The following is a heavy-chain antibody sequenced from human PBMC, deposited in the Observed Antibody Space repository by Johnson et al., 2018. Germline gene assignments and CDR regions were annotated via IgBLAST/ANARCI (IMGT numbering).Heavy chain of an antibody. J-gene: IGHJ3*02. D-gene: IGHD6-6*01. CDR2: IYYSGRT. CDR1: GGSISSYY. V-gene: IGHV4-59*01. CDR3: ARVGIAARPNAFDI. Sequence: QVQLQESGPGLVKPSETLSLTCTVSGGSISSYYWSWIRQPPGKGLEWIGYIYYSGRTNYNPSLKSRVTISVDTSKNQFSLKLSSVTAADSAVYYCARVGIAARPNAFDIWGQGTMVTVSS.